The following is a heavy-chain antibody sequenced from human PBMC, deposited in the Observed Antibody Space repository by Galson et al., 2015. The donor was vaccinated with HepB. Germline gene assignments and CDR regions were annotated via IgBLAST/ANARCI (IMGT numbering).Heavy chain of an antibody. D-gene: IGHD4-17*01. Sequence: SLRLSCAASGFIFSNCAMNWVRQAPGKGLEWVSSIDGSSGRTSYANSVNGRFTVSRDNSKNTLYLQLNSLTVEDTAEYYCAKVVYVDYRGFDYWGQGTLVTVSS. V-gene: IGHV3-23*01. CDR1: GFIFSNCA. CDR3: AKVVYVDYRGFDY. CDR2: IDGSSGRT. J-gene: IGHJ4*02.